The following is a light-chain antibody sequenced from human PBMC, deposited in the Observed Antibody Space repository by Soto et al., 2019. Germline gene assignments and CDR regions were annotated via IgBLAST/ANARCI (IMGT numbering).Light chain of an antibody. CDR3: QQYYSLPYT. V-gene: IGKV4-1*01. J-gene: IGKJ2*01. CDR2: WAS. CDR1: QSVLYITNNKNY. Sequence: DIVMTQSPDSLALSLGERATINCKSSQSVLYITNNKNYLAWYQQKPGQPPKLLIYWASTRESGVPDRFSGSGSGTDFTLTISSLQAADVAVYHCQQYYSLPYTFGQGTKLEIK.